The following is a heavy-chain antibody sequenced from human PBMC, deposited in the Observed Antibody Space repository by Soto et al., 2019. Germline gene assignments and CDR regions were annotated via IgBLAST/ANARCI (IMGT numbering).Heavy chain of an antibody. J-gene: IGHJ3*02. V-gene: IGHV3-15*01. D-gene: IGHD3-22*01. Sequence: EVQLVESGGGLVKPGGSLRLSCAASGFTFSNAWMSWVRQAPGKGLEWVGRIKSKTDGGTTHYAAPVKGRFTISRDDSKDTLYLQINSLKTEDTAVYYCTTTHRIVVLTNLGDAFDIWGQGTMVTVSS. CDR1: GFTFSNAW. CDR3: TTTHRIVVLTNLGDAFDI. CDR2: IKSKTDGGTT.